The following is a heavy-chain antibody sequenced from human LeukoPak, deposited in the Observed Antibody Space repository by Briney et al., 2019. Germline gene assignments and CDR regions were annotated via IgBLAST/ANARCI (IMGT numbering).Heavy chain of an antibody. Sequence: PSETLSLTCTVSGGSISSSSYYWGWIRQPPGKGLEWIGIIYYSGSTYYNPSLKSRVTISVDTSKNQFSLKLSSVTAADTAVYYCARGVGWFGELSLYYFDYWGQGTLVTVSS. V-gene: IGHV4-39*07. J-gene: IGHJ4*02. CDR1: GGSISSSSYY. CDR2: IYYSGST. D-gene: IGHD3-10*01. CDR3: ARGVGWFGELSLYYFDY.